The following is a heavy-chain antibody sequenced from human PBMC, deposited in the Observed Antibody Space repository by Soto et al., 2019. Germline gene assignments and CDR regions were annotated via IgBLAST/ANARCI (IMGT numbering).Heavy chain of an antibody. D-gene: IGHD3-16*01. CDR2: FGGSSGKT. Sequence: GGSLRLSCAASGFTFSSYIMSWVRQAPGKGLEWVSTFGGSSGKTYYADSVKGRFTISRDNSKNTLYLQMNSLRAEDTAVYYCAKRLPYYFDFWGQGTLVIVSS. J-gene: IGHJ4*02. CDR1: GFTFSSYI. CDR3: AKRLPYYFDF. V-gene: IGHV3-23*01.